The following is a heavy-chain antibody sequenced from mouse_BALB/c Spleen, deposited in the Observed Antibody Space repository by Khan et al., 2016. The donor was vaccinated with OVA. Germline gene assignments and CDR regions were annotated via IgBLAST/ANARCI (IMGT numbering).Heavy chain of an antibody. CDR1: GYSFTLYY. D-gene: IGHD2-14*01. CDR3: ARGYDFFAY. Sequence: VQLKESGPDLVKPGASVKISCKASGYSFTLYYMTWVKQSYGKSLEWIGRVNPNTGGSDYNQEFKGKAILTVDKSSNTAYMELHSLTSEDSAVYYCARGYDFFAYWGQGTLVTVSA. V-gene: IGHV1-26*01. J-gene: IGHJ3*01. CDR2: VNPNTGGS.